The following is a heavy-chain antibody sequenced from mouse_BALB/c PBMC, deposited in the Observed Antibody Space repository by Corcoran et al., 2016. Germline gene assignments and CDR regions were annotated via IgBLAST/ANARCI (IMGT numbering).Heavy chain of an antibody. CDR1: GYTFTDYN. CDR2: INPNNGGT. J-gene: IGHJ4*01. CDR3: AREGYDPYAMDY. V-gene: IGHV1-18*01. D-gene: IGHD2-3*01. Sequence: EVLLQQSGPELVKPGASVKIPCKASGYTFTDYNMDWVKQSHGKSLEWIGDINPNNGGTIYNQKFKGKATLTVDKSSSTAYMELRSLTSEDTAVYYCAREGYDPYAMDYWGQGTSVTVSS.